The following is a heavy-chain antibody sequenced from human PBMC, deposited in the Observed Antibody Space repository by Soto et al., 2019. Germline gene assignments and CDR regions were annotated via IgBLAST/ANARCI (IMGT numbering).Heavy chain of an antibody. V-gene: IGHV4-34*01. CDR1: GGSFSGYY. J-gene: IGHJ4*02. CDR3: ARGVADFWSGYRNYFDY. D-gene: IGHD3-3*01. Sequence: SETLSLTCAVYGGSFSGYYWSWIRQPPGKGLEWIGEINHSGSTNYNPSLKSRVTISVDTSKNQFSLKLSSVTAADTAVYYCARGVADFWSGYRNYFDYWGQGTLVTVSS. CDR2: INHSGST.